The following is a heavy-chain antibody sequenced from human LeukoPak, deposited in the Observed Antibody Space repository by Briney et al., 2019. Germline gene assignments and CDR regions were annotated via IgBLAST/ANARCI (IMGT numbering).Heavy chain of an antibody. D-gene: IGHD7-27*01. Sequence: SVKVSCXASGGTFSSYAISWVRQAPGQGLEWMGRIIPIFGTANYAQKFQGRVTITTDESTSTAYMELSSLRSEDTAVYYCARARLAGSLGNFDYWGQGTLVTVSS. CDR2: IIPIFGTA. CDR1: GGTFSSYA. CDR3: ARARLAGSLGNFDY. J-gene: IGHJ4*02. V-gene: IGHV1-69*05.